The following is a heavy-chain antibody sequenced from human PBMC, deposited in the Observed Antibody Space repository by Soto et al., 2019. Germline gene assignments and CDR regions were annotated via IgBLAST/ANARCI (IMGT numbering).Heavy chain of an antibody. CDR3: ASTNLLNYAMDV. Sequence: LSLTCTVSGGSVTSSRYYWGWIRQPPGKGLEWIGSIHYTGSTYYNPSLKSRLTISLDTSEHKFSLNLSTLNAADTAVYFCASTNLLNYAMDVWGQGTAVTVSS. J-gene: IGHJ6*02. CDR1: GGSVTSSRYY. V-gene: IGHV4-39*01. CDR2: IHYTGST. D-gene: IGHD5-12*01.